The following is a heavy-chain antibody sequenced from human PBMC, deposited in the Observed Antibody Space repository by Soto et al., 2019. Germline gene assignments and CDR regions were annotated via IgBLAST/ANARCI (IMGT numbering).Heavy chain of an antibody. CDR3: ARAGGNCNYYSYYGMDV. J-gene: IGHJ6*01. Sequence: QVQLVPSGAEVKKPGASVEVSCKASGYTFTSYGISWVRQAPGQGLAWMGWISAYNGNTKYAQKLHGRVTMTTGTSTSAAYMELRRLRSDDTAVYYCARAGGNCNYYSYYGMDV. CDR2: ISAYNGNT. D-gene: IGHD2-15*01. CDR1: GYTFTSYG. V-gene: IGHV1-18*04.